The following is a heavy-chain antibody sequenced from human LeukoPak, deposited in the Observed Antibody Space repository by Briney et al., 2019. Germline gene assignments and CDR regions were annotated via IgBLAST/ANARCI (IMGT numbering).Heavy chain of an antibody. J-gene: IGHJ6*02. CDR1: GGTFSSYA. CDR3: ARDLGDYYGMTS. V-gene: IGHV1-69*13. CDR2: IIPIFGTA. Sequence: ASVKVSCKASGGTFSSYAISWVRQAPGQGLEWMGGIIPIFGTANYAQKFQGRVSITADESTSTAYMELSSLRSEDTAVYYCARDLGDYYGMTSGAKGPRSPSP. D-gene: IGHD3-10*01.